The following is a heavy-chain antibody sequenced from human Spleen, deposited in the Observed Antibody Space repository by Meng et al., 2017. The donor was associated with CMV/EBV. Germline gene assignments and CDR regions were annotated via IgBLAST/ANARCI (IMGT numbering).Heavy chain of an antibody. V-gene: IGHV1-18*01. J-gene: IGHJ3*02. CDR1: GYTYGTYI. D-gene: IGHD3-3*01. CDR2: ISVYNDNR. Sequence: ASVKVSCKASGYTYGTYIISWVRQAPGQGLEWMGWISVYNDNRVYAQTFQGRVTMTTDTSTRTVYMELTSLRSDDTAVYYCASALFWSGYYDAFDIWGQGTMVTVSS. CDR3: ASALFWSGYYDAFDI.